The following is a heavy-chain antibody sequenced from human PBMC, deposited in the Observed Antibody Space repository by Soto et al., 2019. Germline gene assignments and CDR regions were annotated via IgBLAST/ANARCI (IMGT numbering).Heavy chain of an antibody. V-gene: IGHV3-66*01. J-gene: IGHJ6*02. CDR1: GFTVSSNY. CDR2: IYSGGST. CDR3: AREYSYGYYYYYAMDV. D-gene: IGHD5-18*01. Sequence: EVQLVESGGGLVQPGGSLRLSCAASGFTVSSNYMSWVRQAPGKGLEWVSVIYSGGSTYYADSVKGRFTISRDNSKNTLYLQMNRLRAEDTAVYYCAREYSYGYYYYYAMDVWGQGITVTVSS.